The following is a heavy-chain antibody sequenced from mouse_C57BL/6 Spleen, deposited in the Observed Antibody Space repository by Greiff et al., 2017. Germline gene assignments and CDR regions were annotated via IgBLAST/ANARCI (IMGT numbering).Heavy chain of an antibody. V-gene: IGHV1-53*01. CDR2: INPSNGGT. D-gene: IGHD3-2*02. Sequence: VQLQQPGTELVKPGASVKLSCKASGYTFTSYWMHWVNQRPGQGLEWIGNINPSNGGTNYNEKFKSKATLTVDKSSSTSYMQLSSLTSEDSAVSDCARERQLRLQYAMDYWGQGTSVTVSS. CDR1: GYTFTSYW. CDR3: ARERQLRLQYAMDY. J-gene: IGHJ4*01.